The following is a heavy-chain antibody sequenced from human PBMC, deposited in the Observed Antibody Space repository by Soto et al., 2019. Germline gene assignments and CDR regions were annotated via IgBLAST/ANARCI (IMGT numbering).Heavy chain of an antibody. D-gene: IGHD1-20*01. Sequence: GASVKVSCKASGGAFGSYAIRWVRQAPGQGLEWMGGIIPIFGTANYAQKFQGRVTITADKSTSTAYMELSSLRSEDTAVYYCARSKGGITGLDYWGQGTLVTVSS. CDR3: ARSKGGITGLDY. CDR1: GGAFGSYA. CDR2: IIPIFGTA. J-gene: IGHJ4*02. V-gene: IGHV1-69*06.